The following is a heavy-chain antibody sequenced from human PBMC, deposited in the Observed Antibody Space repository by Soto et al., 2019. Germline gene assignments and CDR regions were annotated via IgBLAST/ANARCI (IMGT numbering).Heavy chain of an antibody. V-gene: IGHV3-30*18. CDR1: GFTFSSSG. J-gene: IGHJ4*02. Sequence: GGSPRLSCAASGFTFSSSGMHWVRQAPGKGLEWVAVISYDGSNKYYADSVKGRFTISRDNSKNTLYLQMNSLRAEDTAVYYCAKRIDYSSSTHYFDSWGQGTLVTVSS. CDR3: AKRIDYSSSTHYFDS. D-gene: IGHD6-6*01. CDR2: ISYDGSNK.